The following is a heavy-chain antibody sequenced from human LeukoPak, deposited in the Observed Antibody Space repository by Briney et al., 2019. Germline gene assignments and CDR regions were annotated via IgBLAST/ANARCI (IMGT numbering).Heavy chain of an antibody. CDR3: ARSEDTVVPAPGGHYYSYGMDV. CDR2: VYTTGTT. J-gene: IGHJ6*02. V-gene: IGHV4-61*09. CDR1: GGSINSGSFY. Sequence: PSETLSLTCTVSGGSINSGSFYWNWIRQSAGKGLEWIGHVYTTGTTNCNPSLRSRVTISVDTSKNQFSLKLSSVTAADTAVYYCARSEDTVVPAPGGHYYSYGMDVWGQGTTVTVSS. D-gene: IGHD2-2*01.